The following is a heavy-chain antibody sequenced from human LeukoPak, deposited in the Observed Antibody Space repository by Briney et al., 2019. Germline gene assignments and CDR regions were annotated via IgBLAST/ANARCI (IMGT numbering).Heavy chain of an antibody. CDR3: ARDPGLSLLGENWFDP. Sequence: GGSLRLSCAASGFTFSSYWMHWVRQAPGKGLVWVSRINSDGSSTSYADSVKGRFTISRDTAKNTLYLQMNSLRAEDTAVYYCARDPGLSLLGENWFDPWGQGTLVTVSS. CDR2: INSDGSST. D-gene: IGHD2/OR15-2a*01. V-gene: IGHV3-74*01. CDR1: GFTFSSYW. J-gene: IGHJ5*02.